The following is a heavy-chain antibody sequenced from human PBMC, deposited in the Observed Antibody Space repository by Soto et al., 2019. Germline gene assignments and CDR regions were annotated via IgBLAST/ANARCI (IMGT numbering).Heavy chain of an antibody. CDR3: VRDSHGDY. CDR1: GFTFSNYW. J-gene: IGHJ4*02. Sequence: EVQLVDSGGGLVQPGGSLRLSCACSGFTFSNYWMHWVRQAPGKGLEWVSRIDHDGPTDYADSVRGRFTISRDNAENTLYLQMNSLRPEDTAVYYCVRDSHGDYWGQGTLVTVSS. CDR2: IDHDGPT. V-gene: IGHV3-74*01.